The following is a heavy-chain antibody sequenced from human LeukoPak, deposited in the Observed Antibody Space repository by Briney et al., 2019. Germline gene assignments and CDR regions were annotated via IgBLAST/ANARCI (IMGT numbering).Heavy chain of an antibody. CDR2: ISSSNSTI. V-gene: IGHV3-48*01. Sequence: GGSLRLSCAASGFTFSSYSMNWVRQAPGKGLEWVTYISSSNSTIYYADSVKGRFTISRDNAKNSLYLQMNSLRAEDTAVYYCARDSIVVVPAADRSYYFDYWGQGTLVTVSS. D-gene: IGHD2-2*01. CDR1: GFTFSSYS. CDR3: ARDSIVVVPAADRSYYFDY. J-gene: IGHJ4*02.